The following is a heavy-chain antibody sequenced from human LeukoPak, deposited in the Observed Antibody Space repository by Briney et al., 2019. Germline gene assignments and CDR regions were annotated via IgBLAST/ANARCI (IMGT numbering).Heavy chain of an antibody. D-gene: IGHD1-1*01. CDR1: GLTISRYA. Sequence: GGSLRLSCAASGLTISRYAMSWVRQAPGKGLEWVSAISGGGDNTYYADSVRGRFTISRDNSKNTLFLQMNSLRAEDTAIYYCAKPVDGASVQRYFQHWGQGTLVTVSS. V-gene: IGHV3-23*01. CDR3: AKPVDGASVQRYFQH. CDR2: ISGGGDNT. J-gene: IGHJ1*01.